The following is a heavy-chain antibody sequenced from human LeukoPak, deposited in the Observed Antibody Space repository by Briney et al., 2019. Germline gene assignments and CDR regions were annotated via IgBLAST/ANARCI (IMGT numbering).Heavy chain of an antibody. V-gene: IGHV1-18*01. Sequence: GASVKVSRKGSGSTFTCTSISWERHAPGQGLEWMGWITTYNGNTNYARKLQGRVTMTTDTSTRKAYMDLRGLRSDDTAVYYCARGYDYGDYVGDFDYWGQGTLVTASS. J-gene: IGHJ4*02. D-gene: IGHD4-17*01. CDR3: ARGYDYGDYVGDFDY. CDR1: GSTFTCTS. CDR2: ITTYNGNT.